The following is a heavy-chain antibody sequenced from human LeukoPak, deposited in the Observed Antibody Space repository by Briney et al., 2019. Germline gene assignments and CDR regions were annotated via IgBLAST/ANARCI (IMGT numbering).Heavy chain of an antibody. CDR3: VKAYSSGWYSSGAFDI. Sequence: GGSLRVSCLASGFTFSSYAMHWVRQAPGKGLEYVSAISSNGGSTYYADSVKGRFTISRDNSKNTLYLQMSSLRAEDTAVYYCVKAYSSGWYSSGAFDIWGQGTMVTVSS. CDR1: GFTFSSYA. D-gene: IGHD6-19*01. V-gene: IGHV3-64D*06. CDR2: ISSNGGST. J-gene: IGHJ3*02.